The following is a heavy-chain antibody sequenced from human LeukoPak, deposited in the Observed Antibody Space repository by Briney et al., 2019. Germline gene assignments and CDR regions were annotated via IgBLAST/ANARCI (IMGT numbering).Heavy chain of an antibody. V-gene: IGHV4-4*07. J-gene: IGHJ3*02. Sequence: SETLSLTCTVSGGSISSYYWSWIRQPAGKGLEWIGRIYTSGSTNYNPSLKSRVTISVDTSKNQFSLKLSSVTAADTAVYYCARDPSIFGAFDIWGQGTMVTVSS. CDR2: IYTSGST. CDR3: ARDPSIFGAFDI. CDR1: GGSISSYY. D-gene: IGHD3-3*01.